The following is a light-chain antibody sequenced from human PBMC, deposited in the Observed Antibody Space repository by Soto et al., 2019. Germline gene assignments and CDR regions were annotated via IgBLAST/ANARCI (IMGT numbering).Light chain of an antibody. CDR1: SSNIGNNY. V-gene: IGLV1-51*01. CDR2: DSN. CDR3: GTWDSSLSAGV. J-gene: IGLJ3*02. Sequence: QSVLTQPPSVSAAPGQRDTISCSGSSSNIGNNYVSWYQQLPGTAPKLLIYDSNKRPSGIPDRFSGSKSGTSATLGITGLQTGDEADYYCGTWDSSLSAGVFGGGTKLTVL.